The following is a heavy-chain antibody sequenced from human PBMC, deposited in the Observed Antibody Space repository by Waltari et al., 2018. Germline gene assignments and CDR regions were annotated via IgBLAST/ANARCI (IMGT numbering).Heavy chain of an antibody. Sequence: IGSIYHSGSTYYNPSLKSRVTISVDTSKNQFSLKLSSVTAADTAVYYCASRLPFPAWDYYYYMDVWGKGTTVTVSS. CDR2: IYHSGST. V-gene: IGHV4-38-2*01. CDR3: ASRLPFPAWDYYYYMDV. J-gene: IGHJ6*03. D-gene: IGHD5-18*01.